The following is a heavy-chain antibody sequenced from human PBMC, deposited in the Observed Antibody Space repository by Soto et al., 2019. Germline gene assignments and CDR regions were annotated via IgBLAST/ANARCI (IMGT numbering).Heavy chain of an antibody. CDR3: ARGDSAYDPLDY. V-gene: IGHV4-4*02. Sequence: QVQLQESGPGLVKPSGTLSLTCAVSGGSISSSNWWSWVRQPPGKGLEWIGEIYHSGSTNYNPSLKGRVTISVDKSKNQFSLKLSSVTAADTALYYCARGDSAYDPLDYWGQGTLVTVSS. J-gene: IGHJ4*02. CDR2: IYHSGST. CDR1: GGSISSSNW. D-gene: IGHD5-12*01.